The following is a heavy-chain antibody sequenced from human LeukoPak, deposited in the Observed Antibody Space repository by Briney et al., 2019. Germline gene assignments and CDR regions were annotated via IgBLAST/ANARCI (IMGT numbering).Heavy chain of an antibody. CDR3: ARGSDYYYYGMDV. Sequence: SETLSLTCAVYGGSFSGYYWSWLRQPPEKGLEWIGEINHSGSTNYNPSLKSRVTISVDTSKNQFSLKLSSVTAADTAVYYCARGSDYYYYGMDVWGQGTTVTVSS. CDR2: INHSGST. CDR1: GGSFSGYY. J-gene: IGHJ6*02. V-gene: IGHV4-34*01.